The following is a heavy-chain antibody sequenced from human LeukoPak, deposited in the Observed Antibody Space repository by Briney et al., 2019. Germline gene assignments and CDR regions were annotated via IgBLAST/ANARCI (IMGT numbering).Heavy chain of an antibody. CDR1: GGTFSSYA. D-gene: IGHD3-22*01. Sequence: SVKVSCKASGGTFSSYAISWVRQAPGQGLEWMGGIIPIFGTANYAQKFQGRVTITADESTSTACMELSSLRSEDTAVYYCAREYYYDSSGYPDYWGQGTLVTVSS. J-gene: IGHJ4*02. CDR2: IIPIFGTA. V-gene: IGHV1-69*01. CDR3: AREYYYDSSGYPDY.